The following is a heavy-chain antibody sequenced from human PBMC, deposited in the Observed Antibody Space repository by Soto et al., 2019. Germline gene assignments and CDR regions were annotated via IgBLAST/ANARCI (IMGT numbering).Heavy chain of an antibody. Sequence: EVQLLESGGGLVQPGGSLRLPCAASGFTFSAYAMAWVRQAPGKGLEWASTIHGGGGATHYADSVKGRFTISRDDSKNTLYAQMNSLRAEDTAVYYCAKFDGHPLEYWYLDFWGRGTLVTVSS. CDR2: IHGGGGAT. D-gene: IGHD1-1*01. CDR3: AKFDGHPLEYWYLDF. CDR1: GFTFSAYA. J-gene: IGHJ2*01. V-gene: IGHV3-23*01.